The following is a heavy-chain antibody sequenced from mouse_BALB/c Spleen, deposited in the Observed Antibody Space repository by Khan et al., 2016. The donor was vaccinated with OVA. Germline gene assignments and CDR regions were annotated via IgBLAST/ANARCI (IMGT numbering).Heavy chain of an antibody. V-gene: IGHV1-77*01. CDR3: ARIATTSLDY. D-gene: IGHD1-1*01. CDR2: IYPGSGNT. Sequence: QVQLQQSGTELTRPGASVKLSCKASGYTFTDYYITWVKQRTGQGLEWIGEIYPGSGNTYYNEKFKSKATLTADKSSNTAYMKLSSLTSEDSAVYFCARIATTSLDYWGQGTTLTVSS. J-gene: IGHJ2*01. CDR1: GYTFTDYY.